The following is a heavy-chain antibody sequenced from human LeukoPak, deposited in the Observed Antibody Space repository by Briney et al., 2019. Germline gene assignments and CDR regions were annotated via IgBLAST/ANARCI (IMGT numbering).Heavy chain of an antibody. CDR2: INPSGGST. Sequence: ASVKVSCKASGYTFTSYYMHWVRQAPGQGLEWMGIINPSGGSTSYAQKFQGRVTMTRDTSTSTVYMELSSLRSEDTTVYYCARAISLDTAYDYWGQGTLVTVSS. CDR3: ARAISLDTAYDY. D-gene: IGHD5-18*01. J-gene: IGHJ4*02. CDR1: GYTFTSYY. V-gene: IGHV1-46*01.